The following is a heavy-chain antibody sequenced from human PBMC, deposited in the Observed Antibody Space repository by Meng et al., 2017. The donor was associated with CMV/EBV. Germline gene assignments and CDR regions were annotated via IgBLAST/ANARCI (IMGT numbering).Heavy chain of an antibody. CDR3: ARGPMVRGVIGYYYYGMDV. D-gene: IGHD3-10*01. CDR1: GGSISSYY. V-gene: IGHV4-59*08. J-gene: IGHJ6*02. Sequence: SETLSLTCTVSGGSISSYYWSWIRQPPGKGLEWIGYIYYSGSTNYNPSLKSRVTISVDTSKNQFSLKLSSVTAADTAVYYCARGPMVRGVIGYYYYGMDVWGQGTTVTVSS. CDR2: IYYSGST.